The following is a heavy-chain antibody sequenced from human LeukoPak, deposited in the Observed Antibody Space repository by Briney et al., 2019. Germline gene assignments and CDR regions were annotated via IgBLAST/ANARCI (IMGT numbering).Heavy chain of an antibody. CDR2: ISSSSSYI. J-gene: IGHJ4*02. Sequence: KPGGSLRLSCAASGFTFSSYSMNWVRQAPGKGLEWVSSISSSSSYIYYADSVKGRFTISRDNAKNSLYLQMNSLRAEDTAVYYCAKDRAHTFSFDCWGQGTLVTVSS. CDR1: GFTFSSYS. D-gene: IGHD3-16*01. V-gene: IGHV3-21*01. CDR3: AKDRAHTFSFDC.